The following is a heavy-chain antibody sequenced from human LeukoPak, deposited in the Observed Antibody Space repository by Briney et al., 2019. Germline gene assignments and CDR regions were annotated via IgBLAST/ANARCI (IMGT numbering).Heavy chain of an antibody. CDR3: ARDGVAAAGNFNFDC. V-gene: IGHV3-30*04. Sequence: GGSLRLSCAASGFTFSTYAIHWVRPAPGKGLEWVAVISYDGSTKHYVDSVKGRFTISRDNSKSTLYLQMNSLRAEDTAVYYCARDGVAAAGNFNFDCWGQGTLVTVSS. J-gene: IGHJ4*02. D-gene: IGHD6-13*01. CDR2: ISYDGSTK. CDR1: GFTFSTYA.